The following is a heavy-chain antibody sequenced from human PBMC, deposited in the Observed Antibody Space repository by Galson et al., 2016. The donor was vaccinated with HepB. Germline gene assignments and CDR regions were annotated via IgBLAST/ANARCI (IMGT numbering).Heavy chain of an antibody. V-gene: IGHV4-59*01. J-gene: IGHJ4*02. CDR1: GGSISSYY. Sequence: ETLSLTCTVSGGSISSYYWSWIRQPPGKGQEWIGYIYYSGSTNYNPSLKSRVTMSVDTSKNQFSLKLSSVTAADTAVYYCARDYYGSGSSIWGQGTLVTVSS. CDR3: ARDYYGSGSSI. D-gene: IGHD3-10*01. CDR2: IYYSGST.